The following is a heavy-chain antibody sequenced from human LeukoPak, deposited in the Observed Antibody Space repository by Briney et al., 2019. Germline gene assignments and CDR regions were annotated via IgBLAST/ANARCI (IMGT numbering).Heavy chain of an antibody. D-gene: IGHD3-3*01. CDR2: MNPNSGNT. CDR1: GYTFTSYD. J-gene: IGHJ5*02. V-gene: IGHV1-8*03. Sequence: ASVKVSCKASGYTFTSYDINWVRQATGQGLAWMGWMNPNSGNTGYAQKFQGRVTITRNTTISTAYMELSSLRSEDTAVYYCARGNDDFWSGYYTGAWFDPWGQGTLVTVSS. CDR3: ARGNDDFWSGYYTGAWFDP.